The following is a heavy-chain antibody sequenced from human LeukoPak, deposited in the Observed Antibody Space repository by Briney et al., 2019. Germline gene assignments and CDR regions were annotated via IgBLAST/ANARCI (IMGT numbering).Heavy chain of an antibody. Sequence: GGSLRLSCAAAGFTFSHYGMSWVRQAPGKGLEWVSSLSGSGNKTYYADSVKGRFTISRDNSKNTLYLQMNSLRAEDTAVYYCAKKGLTVTTYYFDYWGQGTLVTVSS. CDR3: AKKGLTVTTYYFDY. CDR1: GFTFSHYG. D-gene: IGHD4-17*01. V-gene: IGHV3-23*01. CDR2: LSGSGNKT. J-gene: IGHJ4*02.